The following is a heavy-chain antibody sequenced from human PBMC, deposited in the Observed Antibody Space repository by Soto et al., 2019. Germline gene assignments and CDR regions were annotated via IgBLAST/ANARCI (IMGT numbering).Heavy chain of an antibody. V-gene: IGHV3-11*01. CDR2: IDTSGTKI. J-gene: IGHJ5*02. CDR1: GYTFSDYY. D-gene: IGHD3-9*01. Sequence: QVQLVESGGDLVKPGGSLRLSCAASGYTFSDYYMSWIRQAPGKGLEWISYIDTSGTKIYYADSVKGRFTITRDNTQKSLYLGIKSLRDEETAVFYFAGHYDMGGGYLSPLYHWGQGTLVTVSS. CDR3: AGHYDMGGGYLSPLYH.